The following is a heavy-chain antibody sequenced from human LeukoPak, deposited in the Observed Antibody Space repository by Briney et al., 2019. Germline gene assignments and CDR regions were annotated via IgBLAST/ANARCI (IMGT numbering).Heavy chain of an antibody. V-gene: IGHV3-20*04. CDR3: ARIDTYYYDSSGYYSAFDI. D-gene: IGHD3-22*01. Sequence: GSLRLFCAASGFTFDNYGMSWVRQAPGKGLEWVSGINWNGGSTGYADSVKGRFTISRDNAKNSLYLQMNSLRAEDTALYYCARIDTYYYDSSGYYSAFDIWGQGTIVTVSS. J-gene: IGHJ3*02. CDR2: INWNGGST. CDR1: GFTFDNYG.